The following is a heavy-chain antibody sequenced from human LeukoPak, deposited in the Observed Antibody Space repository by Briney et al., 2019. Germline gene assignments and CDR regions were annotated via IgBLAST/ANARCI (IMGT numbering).Heavy chain of an antibody. CDR2: ISGSGGST. CDR3: ARGGYISSWYWVY. D-gene: IGHD6-13*01. V-gene: IGHV3-23*01. Sequence: PGGSLRLSCAASGFTFSSYAMSWVRQAPGKGLEWVSAISGSGGSTYYADSVKGRFTISRDSPKNSLYLQMNNLRAEDTATYYCARGGYISSWYWVYWGQGTLVTVSS. CDR1: GFTFSSYA. J-gene: IGHJ4*02.